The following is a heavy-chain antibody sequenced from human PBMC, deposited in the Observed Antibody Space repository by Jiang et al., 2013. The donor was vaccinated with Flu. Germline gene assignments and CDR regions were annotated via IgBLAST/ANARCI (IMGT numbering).Heavy chain of an antibody. CDR3: AALRRLPDRSGGKYYWAFDV. Sequence: GGSLRLSCATSGFTFSHAWMNWVRQAPEKGLEWVGRIKSKTVGGTIDYAASVKGRFTISRDDSKNMLFLQMDSLKTEDTAVYFCAALRRLPDRSGGKYYWAFDVWGRGTLVTVSS. D-gene: IGHD2-15*01. J-gene: IGHJ2*01. CDR2: IKSKTVGGTI. CDR1: GFTFSHAW. V-gene: IGHV3-15*07.